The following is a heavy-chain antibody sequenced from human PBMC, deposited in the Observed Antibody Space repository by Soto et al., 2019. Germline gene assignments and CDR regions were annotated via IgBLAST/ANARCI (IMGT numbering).Heavy chain of an antibody. Sequence: GGSLRLSCAASGSTFGNYWMHWVRQAPGRGPEWVSRMTSDGRTIQYADSVKGRFTVSRDNAKSTLYLQMNSLRAEDTAVYYCARAEVDYWGPGTLVTVSS. CDR2: MTSDGRTI. J-gene: IGHJ4*02. CDR1: GSTFGNYW. CDR3: ARAEVDY. V-gene: IGHV3-74*03.